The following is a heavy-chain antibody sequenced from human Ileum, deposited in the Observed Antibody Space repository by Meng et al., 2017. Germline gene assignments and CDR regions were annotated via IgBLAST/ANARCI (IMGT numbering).Heavy chain of an antibody. CDR1: SASVSANGY. CDR3: ARHGGYYQDF. D-gene: IGHD4/OR15-4a*01. V-gene: IGHV4-4*02. CDR2: IDQSGNS. J-gene: IGHJ4*02. Sequence: PGSGPGLWTPSVTLAPTGSASSASVSANGYWSWVRQPPGKGLAWIGQIDQSGNSYYSPSLKSRVTMSIDKSKNQFSLRLTSVTAADTAVYYCARHGGYYQDFWGQGTLVTVSS.